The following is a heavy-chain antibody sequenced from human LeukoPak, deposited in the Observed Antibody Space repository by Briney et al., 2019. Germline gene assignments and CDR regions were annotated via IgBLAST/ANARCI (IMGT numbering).Heavy chain of an antibody. CDR1: GFTFTTYW. D-gene: IGHD3-3*01. V-gene: IGHV3-7*04. CDR2: IQQDGDEK. J-gene: IGHJ4*02. CDR3: ARVARGYPDS. Sequence: PGGSLRLSCATSGFTFTTYWMSWVRQAPGKGLEWVAQIQQDGDEKYSVDSVKGRFTTSRDNAKNSLYLQMNSLRAEDTPVYYCARVARGYPDSWGQGTLVTVSS.